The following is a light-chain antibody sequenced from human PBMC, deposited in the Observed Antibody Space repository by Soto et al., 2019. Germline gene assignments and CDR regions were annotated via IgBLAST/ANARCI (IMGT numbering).Light chain of an antibody. Sequence: AIQLTQSPSSLSASVGDRVTITCRASQGISSALAWYQQKPGKAPKLLIYDASSMESGVPSRFSGSGSGTDFTLTISSRQPEDVATYYCQQFNSYPSWTFGQGTKVEIK. J-gene: IGKJ1*01. CDR3: QQFNSYPSWT. CDR2: DAS. V-gene: IGKV1-13*02. CDR1: QGISSA.